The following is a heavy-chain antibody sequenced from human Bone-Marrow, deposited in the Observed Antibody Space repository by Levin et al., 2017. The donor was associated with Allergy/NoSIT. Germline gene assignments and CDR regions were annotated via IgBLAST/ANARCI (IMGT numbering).Heavy chain of an antibody. J-gene: IGHJ4*02. D-gene: IGHD3-10*01. CDR1: GGSISSGDYY. V-gene: IGHV4-30-4*01. CDR3: ARASYGSGSYYFDY. CDR2: IYYSGST. Sequence: SETLSLTCTVSGGSISSGDYYWSWIRQPPGKGLEWIGYIYYSGSTYYNPSLKSRVTISVDTSKNQFSLKLSSVTAADTAVYYCARASYGSGSYYFDYWGQGTLVTVSS.